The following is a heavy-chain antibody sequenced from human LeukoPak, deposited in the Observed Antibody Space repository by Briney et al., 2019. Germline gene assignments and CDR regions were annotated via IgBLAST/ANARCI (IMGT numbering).Heavy chain of an antibody. J-gene: IGHJ6*02. D-gene: IGHD3-3*01. Sequence: GGSLRLSCAASGFTFSSYAMHWVRQAPGKGLEWVAVISYDGSNKYYADSVKGRFTISRDNSKNTQYLQMNSLRADDTAVYYCATSARPEYYDFWSGYPQHYYYGMDVWGQGTTVTVSS. CDR1: GFTFSSYA. CDR2: ISYDGSNK. CDR3: ATSARPEYYDFWSGYPQHYYYGMDV. V-gene: IGHV3-30-3*01.